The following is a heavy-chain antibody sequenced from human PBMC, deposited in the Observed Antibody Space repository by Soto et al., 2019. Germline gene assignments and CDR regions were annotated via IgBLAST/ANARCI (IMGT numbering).Heavy chain of an antibody. D-gene: IGHD3-16*02. Sequence: QVQLIQSGPEVKKPGAAVKVSCRTSGYSLTRYSIHWVRQAPGQGLEWMGWLNPNTGDTRLALKFEGRVTLSRDTSMTTVYMHLSGLRSDDTAVFFCSVYFDAPQEVSFWGQGTLVTVTS. CDR1: GYSLTRYS. CDR3: SVYFDAPQEVSF. V-gene: IGHV1-2*02. J-gene: IGHJ4*02. CDR2: LNPNTGDT.